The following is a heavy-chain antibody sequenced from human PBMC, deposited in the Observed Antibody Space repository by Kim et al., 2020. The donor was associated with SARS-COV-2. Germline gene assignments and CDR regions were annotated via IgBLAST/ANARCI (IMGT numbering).Heavy chain of an antibody. V-gene: IGHV4-34*01. Sequence: SETLSLTCAVYGGSFSGYYWSWIRQPPGKGLEWIGEINHSGSTNYNPSLKSRVTISVDTSKNQFSLKLSSVTAADTAVYYCASQSDCSGGSCRLYYFDYWGQGTLVTVSS. D-gene: IGHD2-15*01. J-gene: IGHJ4*02. CDR1: GGSFSGYY. CDR2: INHSGST. CDR3: ASQSDCSGGSCRLYYFDY.